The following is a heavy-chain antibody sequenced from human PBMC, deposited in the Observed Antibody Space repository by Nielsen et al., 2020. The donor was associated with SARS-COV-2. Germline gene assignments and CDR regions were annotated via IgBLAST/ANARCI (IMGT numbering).Heavy chain of an antibody. CDR2: IYYSGST. Sequence: SETLSLTCTVSGGSISSYYWSWIRQPPGKGLEWIGYIYYSGSTNYNPSLKSRVTISVDTSKNQFSLKLSSVTAADTAVYYCARAGYSSSWYALWYYGMDVWGQGTTVTVSS. CDR1: GGSISSYY. CDR3: ARAGYSSSWYALWYYGMDV. D-gene: IGHD6-13*01. J-gene: IGHJ6*02. V-gene: IGHV4-59*01.